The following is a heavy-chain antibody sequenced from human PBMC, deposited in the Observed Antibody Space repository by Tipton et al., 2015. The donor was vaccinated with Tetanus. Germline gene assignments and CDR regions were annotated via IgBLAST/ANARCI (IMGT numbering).Heavy chain of an antibody. CDR1: GGSISSSNYY. J-gene: IGHJ4*02. V-gene: IGHV4-39*01. Sequence: GLVKPSETLSLTCTVSGGSISSSNYYWGWIRQPPGKGLEWIGRIYYSGSTSYNPSLKSRVTISVDTSKNQFSLKLSSVTAADTAVYYCSRGVDRTKAGIDWGQGTLVTVSS. D-gene: IGHD3-3*01. CDR3: SRGVDRTKAGID. CDR2: IYYSGST.